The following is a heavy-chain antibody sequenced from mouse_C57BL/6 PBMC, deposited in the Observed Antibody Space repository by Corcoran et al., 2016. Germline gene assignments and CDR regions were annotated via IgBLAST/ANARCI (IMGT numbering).Heavy chain of an antibody. V-gene: IGHV1-26*01. CDR2: INPNNGGT. CDR1: GYMFTDYY. J-gene: IGHJ4*01. Sequence: EVQLQQSGPELVKPGASVKISCKASGYMFTDYYMNWVKQSHGKSLEWIGDINPNNGGTSYNQKFKGKATLTVDKSSSTAYMELRSLTSEDSAVYYCARYYSNDYAMDYWGQGTSVTVSS. D-gene: IGHD2-5*01. CDR3: ARYYSNDYAMDY.